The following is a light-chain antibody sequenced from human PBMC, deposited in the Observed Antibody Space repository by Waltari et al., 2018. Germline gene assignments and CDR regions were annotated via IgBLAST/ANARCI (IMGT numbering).Light chain of an antibody. CDR3: QQYHNWPPWT. J-gene: IGKJ1*01. Sequence: IVMTQSPATLSVSAGERATLSCRSSQSISRNLAWYQQKHGQAPRLLMFGTSTMDSGIPGRFIGSGSGTQFTLTINIVQSEEFAVYYCQQYHNWPPWTFGQGTKVEI. V-gene: IGKV3D-15*01. CDR2: GTS. CDR1: QSISRN.